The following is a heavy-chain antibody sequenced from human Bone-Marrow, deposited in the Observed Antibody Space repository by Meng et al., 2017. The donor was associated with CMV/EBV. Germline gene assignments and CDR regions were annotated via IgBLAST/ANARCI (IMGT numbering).Heavy chain of an antibody. J-gene: IGHJ3*02. CDR2: IYHSGST. V-gene: IGHV4-38-2*02. D-gene: IGHD3-22*01. CDR3: ARDLYDSSGYYPRNDAFYI. Sequence: SETLSLTCTVSGYSISSGYYWGWIRQPPGKGLEWIGSIYHSGSTYYNPSLKSRVTISVDTSKNQFSLKLSSVTAADTAVYYCARDLYDSSGYYPRNDAFYIWGQGTMVTVSS. CDR1: GYSISSGYY.